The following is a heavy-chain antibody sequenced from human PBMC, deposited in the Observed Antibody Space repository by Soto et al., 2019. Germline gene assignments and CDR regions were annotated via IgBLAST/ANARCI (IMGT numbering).Heavy chain of an antibody. Sequence: SETLSLTCTVSGGSISSYYWSWIRQPPGKGLEWIGYIYYSGSTNYNPSLKSRVTISVDTSKNQFSLKLSSVAAADTAVYYCARHLAIFGVNEFDYWGQGTLVTVSS. CDR1: GGSISSYY. CDR3: ARHLAIFGVNEFDY. V-gene: IGHV4-59*08. J-gene: IGHJ4*02. D-gene: IGHD3-3*01. CDR2: IYYSGST.